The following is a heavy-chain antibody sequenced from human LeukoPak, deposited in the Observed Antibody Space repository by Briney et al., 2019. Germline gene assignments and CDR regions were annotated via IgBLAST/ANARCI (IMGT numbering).Heavy chain of an antibody. J-gene: IGHJ3*02. CDR3: ARGVAAHDAFDI. Sequence: PGGSLRLSCAASGFTVSDNYINWVRQAPGKGLEWVSLIYTSGNTNYADSVKGRFTISRDNSKNTVYLQMNSLRAEDTAIYYCARGVAAHDAFDIWGQGTMVTVSS. V-gene: IGHV3-66*01. D-gene: IGHD6-6*01. CDR1: GFTVSDNY. CDR2: IYTSGNT.